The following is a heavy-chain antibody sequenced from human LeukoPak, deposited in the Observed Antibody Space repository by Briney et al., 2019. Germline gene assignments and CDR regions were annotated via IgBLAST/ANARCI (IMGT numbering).Heavy chain of an antibody. D-gene: IGHD2/OR15-2a*01. V-gene: IGHV3-53*01. CDR2: IYSSGST. Sequence: GGSLRLSCAASGFTVSSNYMSWIRQAPGKGLEWVSVIYSSGSTYYADSVKGRFTISRDNSKNTLYLQMNSLTAEDTAVYYCARVIRNIDYYYYYYMDVCGKGTTVTVSS. J-gene: IGHJ6*03. CDR3: ARVIRNIDYYYYYYMDV. CDR1: GFTVSSNY.